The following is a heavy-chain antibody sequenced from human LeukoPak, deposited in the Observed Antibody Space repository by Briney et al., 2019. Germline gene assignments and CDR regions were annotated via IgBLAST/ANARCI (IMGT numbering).Heavy chain of an antibody. D-gene: IGHD3-16*01. Sequence: GGSLRLSCGTSGFTFSDSWMSWFRQAPGQGLEWVASIKDDGSDKYYLDSVRGRFTISRDNAEDSLYLQLDDLRAEDTAVFYRARHVLRGQNFDYWGQGTLVTVSS. J-gene: IGHJ4*02. CDR1: GFTFSDSW. CDR2: IKDDGSDK. V-gene: IGHV3-7*01. CDR3: ARHVLRGQNFDY.